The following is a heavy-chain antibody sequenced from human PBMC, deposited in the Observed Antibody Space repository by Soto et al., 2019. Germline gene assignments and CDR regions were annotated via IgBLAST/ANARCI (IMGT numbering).Heavy chain of an antibody. V-gene: IGHV4-30-4*01. CDR3: ARVGKQWLAYFDY. Sequence: NPSETLSLTCSVSGGSITSGDYYWSWIRQPPGKGLEWIGHIYYSGSTYYNPSLKSRVTISVDTSKKQFSLKLNSVTAADTAVYYCARVGKQWLAYFDYWGQGTLVTVSS. CDR1: GGSITSGDYY. CDR2: IYYSGST. D-gene: IGHD6-19*01. J-gene: IGHJ4*02.